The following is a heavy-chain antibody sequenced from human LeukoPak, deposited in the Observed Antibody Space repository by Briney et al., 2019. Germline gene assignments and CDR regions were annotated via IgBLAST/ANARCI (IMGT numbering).Heavy chain of an antibody. CDR3: AKDFSTGEYYYGMDV. CDR1: GFTFSSYA. J-gene: IGHJ6*02. V-gene: IGHV3-23*01. D-gene: IGHD3/OR15-3a*01. Sequence: PGGSLRLSCAASGFTFSSYAMSWVRQAPGKGLEWVSAISGSGGSTYYADSVKGRFTISRDNSQNTLYLQMNSLRAEDTAGYYCAKDFSTGEYYYGMDVWGQGTTVTVSS. CDR2: ISGSGGST.